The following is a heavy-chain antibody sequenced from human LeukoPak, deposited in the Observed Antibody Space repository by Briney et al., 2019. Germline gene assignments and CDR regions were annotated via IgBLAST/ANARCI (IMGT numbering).Heavy chain of an antibody. V-gene: IGHV4-38-2*01. D-gene: IGHD6-13*01. Sequence: SETLSLTCAVSGYSISSGYYWGWIRQPPGKGLEWIGSIYHSGSTYYNPSLKSRVTISVDTSKNQFSLKLSSVTAADTAVYYCARGGQSSSWRDSFDPWGQGTLVTVSS. J-gene: IGHJ5*02. CDR3: ARGGQSSSWRDSFDP. CDR1: GYSISSGYY. CDR2: IYHSGST.